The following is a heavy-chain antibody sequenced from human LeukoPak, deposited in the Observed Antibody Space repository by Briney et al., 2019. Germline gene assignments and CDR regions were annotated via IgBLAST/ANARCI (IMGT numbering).Heavy chain of an antibody. V-gene: IGHV3-66*01. Sequence: GGSLRLSCAPSAFTVSSNYMTWFRQVPGKGLEWVSVVYISGSTYYADSVKGRFTISRDNSNNTLYLQMNSLRAEDTAVYYCARGYRSQSSRGSYYFESIDYWGQGTLVAVSS. J-gene: IGHJ4*02. D-gene: IGHD1-26*01. CDR3: ARGYRSQSSRGSYYFESIDY. CDR1: AFTVSSNY. CDR2: VYISGST.